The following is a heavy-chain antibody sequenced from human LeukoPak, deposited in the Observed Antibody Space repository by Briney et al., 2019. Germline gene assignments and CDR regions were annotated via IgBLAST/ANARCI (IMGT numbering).Heavy chain of an antibody. CDR1: GGSIRSYH. J-gene: IGHJ4*02. CDR2: IYYSGST. D-gene: IGHD3-22*01. V-gene: IGHV4-59*08. CDR3: TRHVRPYESSGYYGY. Sequence: SETLSLTCTVSGGSIRSYHWSWIRQPPGKGLEWIGYIYYSGSTNYNPSLERRVSISLDTSKNQFSLQLSSVTAADTAVYYCTRHVRPYESSGYYGYWGQGTLVTVSS.